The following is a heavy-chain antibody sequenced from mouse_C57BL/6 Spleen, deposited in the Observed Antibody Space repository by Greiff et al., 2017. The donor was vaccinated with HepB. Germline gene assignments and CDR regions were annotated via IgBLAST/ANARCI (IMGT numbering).Heavy chain of an antibody. CDR2: IHPNSGST. CDR3: AREGTTVVATNAMDY. D-gene: IGHD1-1*01. Sequence: VQLQQSGAELVKPGASVKLSCKASGYTFTSYWMHWVKQRPGQGLEWIGMIHPNSGSTNYNEKFKSKATLTVDKSSSTAYMQLSSLTSEDSAVYYCAREGTTVVATNAMDYWGQGTSVTVSS. J-gene: IGHJ4*01. V-gene: IGHV1-64*01. CDR1: GYTFTSYW.